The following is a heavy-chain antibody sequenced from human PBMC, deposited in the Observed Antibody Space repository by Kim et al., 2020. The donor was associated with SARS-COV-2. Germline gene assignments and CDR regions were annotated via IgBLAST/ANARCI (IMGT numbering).Heavy chain of an antibody. Sequence: GRFTISRDNAKNSLYLQMNSLRAEDTAVYYCARFSLLRYFDWSPYYGMDVWGQGTTVTVSS. D-gene: IGHD3-9*01. CDR3: ARFSLLRYFDWSPYYGMDV. V-gene: IGHV3-11*01. J-gene: IGHJ6*02.